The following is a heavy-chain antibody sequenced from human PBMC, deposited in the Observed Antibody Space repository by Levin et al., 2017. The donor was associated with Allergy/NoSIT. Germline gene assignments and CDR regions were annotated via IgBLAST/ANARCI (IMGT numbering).Heavy chain of an antibody. J-gene: IGHJ6*02. CDR3: AKDYISYDYYGLDV. Sequence: GGSLRLSCAASGFAFTSSAMSWVRQAPGKGLEWVSAITGSGDTTYYPDSVKGRFTISRDNFRRTLYLQMNILRAEDTSVYYCAKDYISYDYYGLDVWGQGTTVTVSS. CDR1: GFAFTSSA. D-gene: IGHD2/OR15-2a*01. V-gene: IGHV3-23*01. CDR2: ITGSGDTT.